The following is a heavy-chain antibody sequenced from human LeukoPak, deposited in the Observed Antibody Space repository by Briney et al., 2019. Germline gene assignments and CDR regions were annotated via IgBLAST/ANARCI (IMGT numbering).Heavy chain of an antibody. D-gene: IGHD5-24*01. CDR2: IYYSGGT. CDR1: GDSISSYY. V-gene: IGHV4-59*08. Sequence: SETLSLTCTVSGDSISSYYWSWIRQRPGKGLEWIGYIYYSGGTDYNPSLKSRVTISVDTSKNQFSLKLRSVTAADTAVYYCARHVTISGPYDASDIWGQGTMVTVSP. J-gene: IGHJ3*02. CDR3: ARHVTISGPYDASDI.